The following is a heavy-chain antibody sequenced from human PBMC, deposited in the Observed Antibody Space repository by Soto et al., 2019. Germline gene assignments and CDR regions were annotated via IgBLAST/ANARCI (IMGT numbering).Heavy chain of an antibody. V-gene: IGHV1-24*01. CDR3: ATAFTMLVVAYPSDI. J-gene: IGHJ3*02. Sequence: GDSVKFLCKISGYTLTELSMNWVRQAPGKGLEWMGGFDPEDGETIYAQKFQGRVTMTEDTSKDTAYMELSSLRSEDTAVYYCATAFTMLVVAYPSDIWSQRTMV. CDR2: FDPEDGET. D-gene: IGHD3-22*01. CDR1: GYTLTELS.